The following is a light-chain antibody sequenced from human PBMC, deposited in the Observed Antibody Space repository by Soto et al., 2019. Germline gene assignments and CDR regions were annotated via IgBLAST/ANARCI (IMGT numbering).Light chain of an antibody. J-gene: IGKJ5*01. CDR2: GAS. CDR1: QTVTNNF. Sequence: IVLTQSPGTLSLSPGERATLSCRASQTVTNNFLAWYQEKPGRGPRLLIYGASTRATGIPDRFSGGGSGTDFTLTISRLEPEDFAVYYCQQYGYSPITFGQGTRLEIK. CDR3: QQYGYSPIT. V-gene: IGKV3-20*01.